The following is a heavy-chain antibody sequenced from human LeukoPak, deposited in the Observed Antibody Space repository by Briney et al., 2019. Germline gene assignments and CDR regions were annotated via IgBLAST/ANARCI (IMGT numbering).Heavy chain of an antibody. V-gene: IGHV4-39*01. Sequence: SETLSLTCTVSGGSISSSSYYWGWIRQPPGKGLEWIGSIYYSGSTYYNPSLKSRVTISVDTSKNQFSLKLSSVTAADTAVYYCARLTVGAIKHWGQGTLVTVSS. J-gene: IGHJ1*01. D-gene: IGHD1-26*01. CDR2: IYYSGST. CDR1: GGSISSSSYY. CDR3: ARLTVGAIKH.